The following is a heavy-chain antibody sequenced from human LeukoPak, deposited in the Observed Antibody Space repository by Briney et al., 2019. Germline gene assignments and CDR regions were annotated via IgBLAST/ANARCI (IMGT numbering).Heavy chain of an antibody. CDR2: ITPSSTYI. CDR1: GFTSSNSE. J-gene: IGHJ4*02. Sequence: PGGSLRLSCAASGFTSSNSEMEWVRQAPGKGLEWVSSITPSSTYIYYAESMRGRFTVSRDNAKNSLYLQMNSLTAEDTAVYYCARNLNSPIAVAGSDYWGQGTLVTVSS. D-gene: IGHD6-19*01. CDR3: ARNLNSPIAVAGSDY. V-gene: IGHV3-21*01.